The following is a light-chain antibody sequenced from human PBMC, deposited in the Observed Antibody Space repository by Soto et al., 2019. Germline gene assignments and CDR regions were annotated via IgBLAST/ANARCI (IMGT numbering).Light chain of an antibody. J-gene: IGKJ5*01. CDR1: QPVNRYY. CDR3: QQYGSSPLIS. CDR2: GTS. Sequence: ENVLTQSPGTLSLSPGERATLSCRAIQPVNRYYLAWYQQKPGQAPRLLVYGTSNRATGIPDRFSGSGSGRDFTLTISGLEPEDFAVYYCQQYGSSPLISFGQGTRLEIK. V-gene: IGKV3-20*01.